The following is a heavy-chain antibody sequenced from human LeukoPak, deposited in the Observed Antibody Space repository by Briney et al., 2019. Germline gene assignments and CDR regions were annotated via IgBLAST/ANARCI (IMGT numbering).Heavy chain of an antibody. V-gene: IGHV3-23*01. CDR3: AKQELWLYRFDP. CDR1: GFTFSCYA. D-gene: IGHD1-7*01. J-gene: IGHJ5*02. CDR2: ISGSGGST. Sequence: GGSLRLSCAASGFTFSCYAMIWVRQAPGKGLEWGSAISGSGGSTYYADSVKGRFTSSRDNSKNTLYLQMNSLRAEDTAVYYCAKQELWLYRFDPWGQGTLVTVSS.